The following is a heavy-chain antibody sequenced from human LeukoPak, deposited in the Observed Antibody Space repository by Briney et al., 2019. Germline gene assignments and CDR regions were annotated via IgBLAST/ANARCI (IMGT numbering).Heavy chain of an antibody. CDR3: AREMVRGVIDY. V-gene: IGHV3-53*01. CDR1: GFTVSSNY. D-gene: IGHD3-10*01. CDR2: IYSGGST. Sequence: PGGSLRLSCAASGFTVSSNYMSWVRQAPGKGLEWVSVIYSGGSTYYADSVKGRFTISRDNSKNTLYFQMNSLRAEDTAVYYCAREMVRGVIDYWGQGTLVTVSS. J-gene: IGHJ4*02.